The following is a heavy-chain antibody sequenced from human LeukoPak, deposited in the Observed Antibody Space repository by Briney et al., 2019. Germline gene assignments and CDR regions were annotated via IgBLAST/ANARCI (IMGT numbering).Heavy chain of an antibody. Sequence: GGSLRLSCAASGFTVSSNYMSWVRQAPGKGLEWVSVIYSGGSTYYADSVKGRFTISRDNSKNTLYLQMNSLRAEDTAVYYCARNYYDSSGYYGYWGQGTLVTVSS. V-gene: IGHV3-53*01. CDR2: IYSGGST. CDR1: GFTVSSNY. D-gene: IGHD3-22*01. CDR3: ARNYYDSSGYYGY. J-gene: IGHJ4*02.